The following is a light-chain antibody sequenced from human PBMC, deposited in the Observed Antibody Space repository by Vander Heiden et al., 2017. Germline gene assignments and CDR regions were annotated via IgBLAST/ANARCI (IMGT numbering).Light chain of an antibody. CDR2: DVS. V-gene: IGLV2-14*01. CDR3: SSYTSSSTRV. Sequence: QSVLSQPASLSGSPGQSITISCTGTSSDGGGDNYVSWYQQHPGKAPKLMIYDVSNRPSGVSNRFSGSKSGNTASLTISGLQADDEADYYCSSYTSSSTRVFGGGTKLTVL. J-gene: IGLJ2*01. CDR1: SSDGGGDNY.